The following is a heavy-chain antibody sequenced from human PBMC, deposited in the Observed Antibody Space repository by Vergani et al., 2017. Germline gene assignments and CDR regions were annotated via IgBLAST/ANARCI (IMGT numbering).Heavy chain of an antibody. D-gene: IGHD3-16*02. CDR2: IFYSGTT. J-gene: IGHJ4*02. Sequence: QVQLQESGPGVVKPSQTLSLTCAVSGGSISSGDHCWTWIRQRPGKGLEWIGYIFYSGTTYDNPSLRSRLTISVDTSQNQFSLKLSSVTAADTAVYYCARPLITFGGVIGPIDYWGQGTLVTVSS. CDR1: GGSISSGDHC. CDR3: ARPLITFGGVIGPIDY. V-gene: IGHV4-31*11.